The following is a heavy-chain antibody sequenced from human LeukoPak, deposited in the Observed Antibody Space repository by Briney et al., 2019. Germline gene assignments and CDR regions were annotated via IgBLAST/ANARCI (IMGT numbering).Heavy chain of an antibody. D-gene: IGHD1-26*01. CDR1: GYTFTSYG. V-gene: IGHV1-18*01. Sequence: ASVKVSCKASGYTFTSYGISWVRQAPGQGLEWMGWISAYNGNTNYAQKFQGRVTMTTDTSTGTAYMELSSLRSEDTAVYYCARGTYSPPYYYYYGMDVWGQGTTVTVSS. CDR3: ARGTYSPPYYYYYGMDV. CDR2: ISAYNGNT. J-gene: IGHJ6*02.